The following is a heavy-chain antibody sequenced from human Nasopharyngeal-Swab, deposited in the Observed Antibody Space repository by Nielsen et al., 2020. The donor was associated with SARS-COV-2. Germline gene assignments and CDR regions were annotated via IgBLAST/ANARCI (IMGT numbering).Heavy chain of an antibody. J-gene: IGHJ3*02. V-gene: IGHV5-51*01. Sequence: GSLKISCKGSGYSFTSYWIGWVRQMPGKGLEWMGIIYPGDSDTRYSPSFQGQVTISADKSISTAYLQWSSLKASDTAMYYCARHVGSSWYLDAFDIWGQGTMVTVSS. CDR1: GYSFTSYW. CDR2: IYPGDSDT. D-gene: IGHD6-13*01. CDR3: ARHVGSSWYLDAFDI.